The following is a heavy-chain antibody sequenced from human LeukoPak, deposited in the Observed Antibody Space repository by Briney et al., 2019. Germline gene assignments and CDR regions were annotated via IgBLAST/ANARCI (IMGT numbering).Heavy chain of an antibody. D-gene: IGHD2-2*01. CDR3: ARDPTAHCSSTSCYFGYFDY. V-gene: IGHV3-30*01. CDR2: ISYDGSNK. J-gene: IGHJ4*02. CDR1: GFTFSSYA. Sequence: QSGGSLRLSCAASGFTFSSYAMHWVRQAPGKGLEWVAVISYDGSNKYYADSVKGRFTISRDNSKNTLYLQMNSLRAEDTAVYYCARDPTAHCSSTSCYFGYFDYWGQGTLVTVSS.